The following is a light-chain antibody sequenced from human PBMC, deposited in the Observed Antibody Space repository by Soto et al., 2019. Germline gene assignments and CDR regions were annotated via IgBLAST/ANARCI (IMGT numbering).Light chain of an antibody. CDR3: QQYGGSPPIT. CDR2: DAS. CDR1: QSVSSSY. V-gene: IGKV3-20*01. J-gene: IGKJ5*01. Sequence: EIVLTQSPGTLSLSPGERASLSCRASQSVSSSYLAWYQQKPGQAPRLLIYDASSRATGIPDRFSGSGSGTDFTLTISRREPEDFAVYYCQQYGGSPPITFGLGTRLEIK.